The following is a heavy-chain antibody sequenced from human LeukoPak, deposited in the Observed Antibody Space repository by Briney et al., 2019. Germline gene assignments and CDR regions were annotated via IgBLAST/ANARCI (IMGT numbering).Heavy chain of an antibody. CDR2: ISSSSSYI. V-gene: IGHV3-21*01. D-gene: IGHD6-13*01. Sequence: GESLKISCAASGFTFSSYSMNWVRQAPGKGLEWVSSISSSSSYIYYADSVKGRFTISRDNAKNSLYLQMNSLRAEDTAVYYCARDQFGSWYWGGGFDYWGQGTLVTVSS. CDR1: GFTFSSYS. J-gene: IGHJ4*02. CDR3: ARDQFGSWYWGGGFDY.